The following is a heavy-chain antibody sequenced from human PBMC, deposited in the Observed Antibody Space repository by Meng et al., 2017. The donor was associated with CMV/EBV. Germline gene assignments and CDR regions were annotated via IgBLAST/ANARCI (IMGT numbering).Heavy chain of an antibody. D-gene: IGHD1-14*01. CDR3: ARVTSRVAGAFDY. CDR2: INHSGST. V-gene: IGHV4-34*01. Sequence: QVQLQQWGAGLLKPSETLSLTCAVYGGSFSGYYWSWIRQPPGKGLEWIGEINHSGSTNYNPSLKSRVTISVDTSKNQFSLKLSSVTAADTAVYYCARVTSRVAGAFDYWGQGTLVTVSS. J-gene: IGHJ4*02. CDR1: GGSFSGYY.